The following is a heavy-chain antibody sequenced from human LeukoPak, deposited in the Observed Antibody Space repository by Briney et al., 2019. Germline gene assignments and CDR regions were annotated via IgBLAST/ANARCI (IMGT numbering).Heavy chain of an antibody. Sequence: GGSLRLSCAASGFTFNSYSMDWVRQAQGKGLEWVSYISTDSTTKYYADSVKGRFTISRDSAKNSLYLQMNGLRDDDTAVYYCAREDDSRGFPYWGQGTLVTVSS. J-gene: IGHJ4*02. CDR1: GFTFNSYS. CDR3: AREDDSRGFPY. V-gene: IGHV3-48*02. D-gene: IGHD3-22*01. CDR2: ISTDSTTK.